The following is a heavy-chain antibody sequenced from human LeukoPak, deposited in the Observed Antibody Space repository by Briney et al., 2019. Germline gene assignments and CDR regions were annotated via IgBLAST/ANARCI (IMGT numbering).Heavy chain of an antibody. D-gene: IGHD3-16*01. J-gene: IGHJ6*03. CDR3: ARGFRGVPTYYYYYMDV. CDR2: IYYSGST. V-gene: IGHV4-59*01. CDR1: GGSISSYY. Sequence: SETLSLTFTVSGGSISSYYWSWIRQPPGKGLEWIGYIYYSGSTNYNPSLKSRVTISVDTSKNQFSLKLSSVTAADTAVYYCARGFRGVPTYYYYYMDVWGKGTTVTVSS.